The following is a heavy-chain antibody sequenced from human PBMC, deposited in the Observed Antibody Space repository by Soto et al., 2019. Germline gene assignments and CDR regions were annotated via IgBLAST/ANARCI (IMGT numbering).Heavy chain of an antibody. D-gene: IGHD3-22*01. CDR2: VYYSGTT. Sequence: SETLSLTCTVSGASINNNDYYWSWIRRTPGKGLEWIGYVYYSGTTDYIPSLKSRLSMSIDKSQNQFTLKLNSVTAADTATYYCARMSYFYDKWYFDLWGRGTLVTVSS. CDR1: GASINNNDYY. J-gene: IGHJ2*01. CDR3: ARMSYFYDKWYFDL. V-gene: IGHV4-30-4*01.